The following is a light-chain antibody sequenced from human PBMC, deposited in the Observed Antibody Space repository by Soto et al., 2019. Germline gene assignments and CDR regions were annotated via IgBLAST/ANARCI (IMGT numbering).Light chain of an antibody. V-gene: IGLV2-14*03. Sequence: QSALAQPASVSGSPGPSITISCTGSSSDVGGYDYVSWYQHHPGKAPKLMIHDVSNRPSGVSNRFSGSKSGNTASLTISGLQAEDEADYYCSPYTSSSTPYVFGTGTRSPS. J-gene: IGLJ1*01. CDR3: SPYTSSSTPYV. CDR1: SSDVGGYDY. CDR2: DVS.